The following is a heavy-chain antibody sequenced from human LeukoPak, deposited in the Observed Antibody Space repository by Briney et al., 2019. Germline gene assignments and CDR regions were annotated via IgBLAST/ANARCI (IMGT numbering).Heavy chain of an antibody. Sequence: PGGSLRLSWAASGSTFSSYWMSWVRQAPGKGLEWVANIKQDGSEKYYVDSVKGRFTTSRDNAKNSLYLQMNSLRAEDTAVYYCARYSYSSGWYVDYWGQGTLVTVSS. CDR1: GSTFSSYW. V-gene: IGHV3-7*01. J-gene: IGHJ4*02. CDR2: IKQDGSEK. CDR3: ARYSYSSGWYVDY. D-gene: IGHD6-19*01.